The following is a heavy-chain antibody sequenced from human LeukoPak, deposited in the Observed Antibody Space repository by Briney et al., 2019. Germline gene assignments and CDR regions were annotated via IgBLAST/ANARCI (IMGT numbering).Heavy chain of an antibody. V-gene: IGHV3-53*01. CDR1: GFTFSSNY. J-gene: IGHJ4*02. D-gene: IGHD2-15*01. Sequence: GGSLRLSCAASGFTFSSNYMSWVRQAPGKGLEWVSVIYSGGSTYYADSVKGRFTISRDNSKNTLYLQMNSLRAEDTAVYYCARDRVSGGRPDYWGQGTLVTVSS. CDR2: IYSGGST. CDR3: ARDRVSGGRPDY.